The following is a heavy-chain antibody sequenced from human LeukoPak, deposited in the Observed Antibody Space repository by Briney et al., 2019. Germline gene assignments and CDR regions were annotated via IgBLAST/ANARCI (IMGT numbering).Heavy chain of an antibody. J-gene: IGHJ4*02. Sequence: VGSLRLSCAGAGLPLRGYAMSWVRQAPGKGLEWVSAMSGSGDSTLYADSVRGRFTISRDDSKNTLYLQMNNLRVEDTAVYYCAKDNYTDSYYPFDYWGQGTLVTVSS. CDR2: MSGSGDST. CDR3: AKDNYTDSYYPFDY. CDR1: GLPLRGYA. V-gene: IGHV3-23*01. D-gene: IGHD1-26*01.